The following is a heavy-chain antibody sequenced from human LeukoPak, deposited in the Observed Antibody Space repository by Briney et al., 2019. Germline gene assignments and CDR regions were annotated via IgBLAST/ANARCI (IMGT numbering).Heavy chain of an antibody. Sequence: GGSLRLSCAASGFTFSDYYMSWIRQAPGKGLEWVSYISSSGSTIYYADSVKGRFTISRDNAKNSLYLQMNSLRAEDTAVYYCARESVVPAAIPLGLDYWGQGTLVTVSP. D-gene: IGHD2-2*02. CDR2: ISSSGSTI. J-gene: IGHJ4*02. CDR1: GFTFSDYY. CDR3: ARESVVPAAIPLGLDY. V-gene: IGHV3-11*04.